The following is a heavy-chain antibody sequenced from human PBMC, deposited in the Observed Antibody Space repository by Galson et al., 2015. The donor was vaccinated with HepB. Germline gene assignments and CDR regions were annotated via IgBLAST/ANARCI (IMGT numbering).Heavy chain of an antibody. J-gene: IGHJ3*02. CDR1: GFTFSSYG. D-gene: IGHD4/OR15-4a*01. CDR2: IWFDGGNK. CDR3: ARAGDNYGELSAFDI. V-gene: IGHV3-33*01. Sequence: SLRQYCAAYGFTFSSYGMHWVRQAPGKGLEWVAVIWFDGGNKYYADSVRCRFTISRDNSKNTLYLHMNSLRAEDTAVYYCARAGDNYGELSAFDIWGQGTMVTVSS.